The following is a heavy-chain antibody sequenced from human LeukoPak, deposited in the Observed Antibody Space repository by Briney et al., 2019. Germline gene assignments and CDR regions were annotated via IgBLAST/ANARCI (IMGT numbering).Heavy chain of an antibody. V-gene: IGHV4-39*07. CDR3: ARDWLPYYDSSGTDAFDI. CDR1: GGSIRSSDDY. D-gene: IGHD3-22*01. CDR2: IYYTGSS. J-gene: IGHJ3*02. Sequence: SETLSLTCSVSGGSIRSSDDYWGFVRQTPGKGLEWMGSIYYTGSSHYNPSLKSRATISVDTSKNQFSLKLTSVTAADTAVYYCARDWLPYYDSSGTDAFDIWGQGTMVTVSS.